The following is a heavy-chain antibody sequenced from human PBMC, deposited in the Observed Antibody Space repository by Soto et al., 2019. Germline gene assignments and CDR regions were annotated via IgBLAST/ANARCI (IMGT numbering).Heavy chain of an antibody. CDR3: ARELGAYYYYYMDV. CDR1: GFTFSSYW. V-gene: IGHV3-7*03. J-gene: IGHJ6*03. Sequence: GGSLRLSCAASGFTFSSYWMSWVRQAPGKGLEWVANIKQDGSEKYYVDSVKGRFTISRDNAKNSLYLQMNSLRAEDTAVYYCARELGAYYYYYMDVWGKGTTVTVSS. D-gene: IGHD7-27*01. CDR2: IKQDGSEK.